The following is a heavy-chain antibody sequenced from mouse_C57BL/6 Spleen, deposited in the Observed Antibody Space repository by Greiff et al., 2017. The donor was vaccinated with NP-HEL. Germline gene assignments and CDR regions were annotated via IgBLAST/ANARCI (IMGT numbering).Heavy chain of an antibody. J-gene: IGHJ1*03. Sequence: QVQLQQPGAELVMPGASVKLSCKASGYTFTSYWMHWVKQRPGKGLEWIGEIDTSDSYTNYNQKFKGKSTLTVDKSSSKAYMQLSSLTSEDSAVYYCARYYYGSSHWYFDVWGTGTTVTVSS. V-gene: IGHV1-69*01. CDR3: ARYYYGSSHWYFDV. D-gene: IGHD1-1*01. CDR2: IDTSDSYT. CDR1: GYTFTSYW.